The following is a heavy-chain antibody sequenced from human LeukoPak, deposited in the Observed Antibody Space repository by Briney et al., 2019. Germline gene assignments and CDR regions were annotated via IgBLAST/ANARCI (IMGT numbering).Heavy chain of an antibody. V-gene: IGHV1-69*04. CDR1: GGTFSSYA. CDR2: IIPILGIA. D-gene: IGHD6-6*01. J-gene: IGHJ3*02. Sequence: GASVKVSCKASGGTFSSYAISWVRQAPGQGLEWMGRIIPILGIANYAQKFQGRVTITADKSTSTAYMELSSLRSEDTAVYYCASGKDRSSIDAFDIWGQGTMVTVSS. CDR3: ASGKDRSSIDAFDI.